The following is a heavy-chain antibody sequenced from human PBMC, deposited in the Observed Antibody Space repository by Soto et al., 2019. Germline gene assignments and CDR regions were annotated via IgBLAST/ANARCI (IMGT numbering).Heavy chain of an antibody. D-gene: IGHD6-19*01. CDR1: GGSITSYQ. CDR2: IYYSGST. Sequence: PSETLSLTCTVSGGSITSYQWRWIRQPPGKGLEWIGYIYYSGSTNYNPSLKSRVTISVDTSKNQFSLKLSSVTAADTAVYYCARAGGIAVAGPYYYYYYGMDVWGQGTTVTVSS. V-gene: IGHV4-59*01. J-gene: IGHJ6*02. CDR3: ARAGGIAVAGPYYYYYYGMDV.